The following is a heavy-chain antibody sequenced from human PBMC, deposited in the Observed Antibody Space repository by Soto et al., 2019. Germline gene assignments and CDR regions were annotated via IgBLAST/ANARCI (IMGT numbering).Heavy chain of an antibody. CDR3: ARGSLGRGSYLED. J-gene: IGHJ4*02. Sequence: EVQLVESGGGLVQPGGSLRLSCAASGYTFSSYWMHWVRQAPGKGLVWVSRIESDGSSTNYADAVKGRFTISRDNAKKRRCLHMSSLRAEDTAVYYCARGSLGRGSYLEDWGQGTLVTVSS. V-gene: IGHV3-74*01. CDR2: IESDGSST. CDR1: GYTFSSYW. D-gene: IGHD3-10*01.